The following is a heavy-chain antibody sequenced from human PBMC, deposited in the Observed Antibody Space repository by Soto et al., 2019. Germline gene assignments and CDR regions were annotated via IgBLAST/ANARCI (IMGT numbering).Heavy chain of an antibody. CDR3: ASDWFYMDV. Sequence: GGSLRLSCAASGFIFSEYAMTWVRQAPGKGLEWISYTSADSGTIYYADSVKGRFSISRDNAKNSLYLQMNSLRVEDTAVYYCASDWFYMDVWGKGTSVTVSS. CDR2: TSADSGTI. D-gene: IGHD3-9*01. CDR1: GFIFSEYA. V-gene: IGHV3-48*01. J-gene: IGHJ6*03.